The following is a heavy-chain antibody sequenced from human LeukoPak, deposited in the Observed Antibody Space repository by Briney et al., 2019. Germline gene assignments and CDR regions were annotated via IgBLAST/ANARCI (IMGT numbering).Heavy chain of an antibody. CDR3: AKDSEQQLVRAMDY. D-gene: IGHD6-13*01. J-gene: IGHJ4*02. V-gene: IGHV3-23*01. CDR2: ISGSGGST. CDR1: GFTFSSYA. Sequence: GGSLRLSCAASGFTFSSYAMSWVRQAPGKGLEWVSAISGSGGSTYYADSVKGRFTISRDNSKNTLYLQMNSLRVEDTAVYYCAKDSEQQLVRAMDYWGQGTLVTVSS.